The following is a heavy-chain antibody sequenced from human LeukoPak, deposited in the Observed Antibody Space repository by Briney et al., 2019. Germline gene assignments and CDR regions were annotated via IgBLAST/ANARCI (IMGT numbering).Heavy chain of an antibody. CDR3: ARGGLGAPLGY. V-gene: IGHV4-39*07. Sequence: SETLSLTCTVSGGSISSSSYYWGWIRQPPGKGLEWIGSIYYSGSTYYNPSLKSRVTISVDTSKNQFSLKLSSVTAADTAVYYCARGGLGAPLGYWGQGTLVTVSS. CDR1: GGSISSSSYY. J-gene: IGHJ4*02. D-gene: IGHD3/OR15-3a*01. CDR2: IYYSGST.